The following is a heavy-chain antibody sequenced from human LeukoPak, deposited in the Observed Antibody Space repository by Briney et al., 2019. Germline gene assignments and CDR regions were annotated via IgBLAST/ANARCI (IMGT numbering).Heavy chain of an antibody. CDR3: AKASRGTTYYYDSSGYLIY. CDR2: ISWNSGSI. V-gene: IGHV3-9*01. Sequence: GGSLRLSCAASGFTFSSYAMSWVRHAPRKGLEWVSGISWNSGSIGYADSVKGRFTISRDNAKNSLYLQMNSLRAEDTALYYCAKASRGTTYYYDSSGYLIYWGQGTLVTVSS. CDR1: GFTFSSYA. D-gene: IGHD3-22*01. J-gene: IGHJ4*02.